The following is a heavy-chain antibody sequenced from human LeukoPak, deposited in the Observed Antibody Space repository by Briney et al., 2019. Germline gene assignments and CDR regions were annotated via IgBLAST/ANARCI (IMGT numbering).Heavy chain of an antibody. Sequence: SETLSLTCTVSGGSISSSNYYWVWIRQPPGKGLEWIGSIYYSGSTYYNPSLKSRVTISVDTSKNQFSLKLSSVTAADTAVYYCAPNYYDHNWFDPWGQGTLVTVSS. CDR1: GGSISSSNYY. CDR3: APNYYDHNWFDP. D-gene: IGHD3-22*01. V-gene: IGHV4-39*07. J-gene: IGHJ5*02. CDR2: IYYSGST.